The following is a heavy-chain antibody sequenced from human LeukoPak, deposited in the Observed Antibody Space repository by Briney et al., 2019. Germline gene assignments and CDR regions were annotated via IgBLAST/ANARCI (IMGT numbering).Heavy chain of an antibody. V-gene: IGHV4-34*01. J-gene: IGHJ6*02. D-gene: IGHD7-27*01. CDR3: ARVATGDPYYYYGMDV. CDR1: GGSFSGYY. CDR2: INHSGST. Sequence: SETLSLTCAVYGGSFSGYYWSWIRQPPGKGLEWIGEINHSGSTNYNPSLKSRVTISVDTSKNQFSLKLSSVTAADTAVYYCARVATGDPYYYYGMDVWGQGTTVTVSS.